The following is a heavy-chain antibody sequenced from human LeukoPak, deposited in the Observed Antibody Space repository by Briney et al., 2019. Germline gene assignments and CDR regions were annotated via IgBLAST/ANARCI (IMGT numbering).Heavy chain of an antibody. CDR2: IYTSGST. Sequence: SETLSLTCTVSGGSISSYYWSWIRQPAGKGLEWIGRIYTSGSTNYNPSLKSRVTMSVDTSKNQFSLKLSSVTAADTAVYYCARGGVPAAIDVHWFDPWGQGTLVTVSS. CDR1: GGSISSYY. V-gene: IGHV4-4*07. J-gene: IGHJ5*02. D-gene: IGHD2-2*01. CDR3: ARGGVPAAIDVHWFDP.